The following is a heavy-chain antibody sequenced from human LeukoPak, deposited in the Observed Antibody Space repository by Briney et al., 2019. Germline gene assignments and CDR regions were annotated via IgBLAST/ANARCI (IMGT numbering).Heavy chain of an antibody. Sequence: ASVKVSCKASGYTFTGYYMHWVRQAPGQGLEWMGWINPNSGGTNYAQKFQGRVTMTRDTSISTAYMELSRLRSDDTAVYYCATGPNYDFWSGSLDYWGQGTLVTVSS. J-gene: IGHJ4*02. CDR1: GYTFTGYY. CDR3: ATGPNYDFWSGSLDY. CDR2: INPNSGGT. D-gene: IGHD3-3*01. V-gene: IGHV1-2*02.